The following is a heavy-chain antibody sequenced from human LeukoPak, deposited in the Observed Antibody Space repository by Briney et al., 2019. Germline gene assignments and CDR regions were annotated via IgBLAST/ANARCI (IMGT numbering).Heavy chain of an antibody. V-gene: IGHV3-66*01. J-gene: IGHJ4*02. Sequence: GGSLRLSCAASGFIFSSYWMAWVRQAPGKGLEWVSILYSGGSTYYADSVKDRFAISRDTSKNTLYLQMNSLRAEDTAVYYCARGRYLGVFDYWGQGTLVTVSS. CDR3: ARGRYLGVFDY. CDR2: LYSGGST. CDR1: GFIFSSYW. D-gene: IGHD3-9*01.